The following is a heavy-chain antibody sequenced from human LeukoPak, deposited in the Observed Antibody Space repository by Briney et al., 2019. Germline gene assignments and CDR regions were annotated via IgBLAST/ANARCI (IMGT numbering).Heavy chain of an antibody. J-gene: IGHJ4*02. CDR1: GFTFSSYG. CDR2: IWYDGSNK. V-gene: IGHV3-33*01. CDR3: ARDEAYCGGDCYPLY. Sequence: GGSLRLSCAASGFTFSSYGMHWVRQAPGKGLEWVAVIWYDGSNKYYADSVKGRFTISRDNSMNTLYLQMNSLRAEDTAVYYCARDEAYCGGDCYPLYWGQGTLVTVSS. D-gene: IGHD2-21*02.